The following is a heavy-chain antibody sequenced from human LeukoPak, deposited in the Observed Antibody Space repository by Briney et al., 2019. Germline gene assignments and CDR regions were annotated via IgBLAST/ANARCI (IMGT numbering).Heavy chain of an antibody. J-gene: IGHJ4*02. CDR3: ERHAVARAGGDFDY. CDR2: IHNNGYT. Sequence: SETLSLTCTVSGGPISDYYWSWIRQPPGKGLEWIAYIHNNGYTNYNPHFKRLITISLDTSKNQFTLKLSSVTAADTAEYYWERHAVARAGGDFDYWGQGTLVTVSS. V-gene: IGHV4-59*08. D-gene: IGHD2-15*01. CDR1: GGPISDYY.